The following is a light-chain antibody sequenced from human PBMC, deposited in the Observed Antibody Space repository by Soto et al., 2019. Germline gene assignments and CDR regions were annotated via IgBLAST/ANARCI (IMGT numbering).Light chain of an antibody. V-gene: IGKV3-15*01. CDR2: GKS. Sequence: IVMTQSPATLSVSPGEGATLSCRASQSVSGKLAWYQQKPDQAPKLLIYGKSTRPTGIPARFSGGGSGSEFTLTITSLQSEDFAVYFCQQYSNWPPSFGPGTKVDIK. CDR1: QSVSGK. CDR3: QQYSNWPPS. J-gene: IGKJ3*01.